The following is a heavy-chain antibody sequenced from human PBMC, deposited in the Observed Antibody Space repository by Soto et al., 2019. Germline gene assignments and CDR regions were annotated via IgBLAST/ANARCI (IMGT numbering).Heavy chain of an antibody. CDR1: GFPFSDLW. J-gene: IGHJ3*02. CDR3: TSLSVAVDYFAFDI. CDR2: ISHDGSST. Sequence: EMQLVESGGGLIQPGGSLRLSCTASGFPFSDLWMHWVRQAPGKGLELFSRISHDGSSTSHADSVRGRFSISRDNDKNTVDLKMNSLRAEDTAVYYCTSLSVAVDYFAFDIGVQGTVVTVS. V-gene: IGHV3-74*01. D-gene: IGHD6-19*01.